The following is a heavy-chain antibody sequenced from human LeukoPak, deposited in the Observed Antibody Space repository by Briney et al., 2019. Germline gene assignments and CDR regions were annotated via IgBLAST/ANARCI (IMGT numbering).Heavy chain of an antibody. D-gene: IGHD2-2*02. Sequence: GASVKVSCKASGYTFTGYYMHWVRQAPGQGLEWMGWINPNSGGTNYAQKFQGRVTMTRDTSISTAYMELSRLRSDDTAVYYCARGKPLGCSSTSCYNAFDIWGQGTMVTVSS. CDR2: INPNSGGT. CDR1: GYTFTGYY. V-gene: IGHV1-2*02. CDR3: ARGKPLGCSSTSCYNAFDI. J-gene: IGHJ3*02.